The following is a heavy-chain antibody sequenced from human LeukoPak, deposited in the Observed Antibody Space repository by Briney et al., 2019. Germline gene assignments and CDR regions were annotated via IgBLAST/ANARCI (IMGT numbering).Heavy chain of an antibody. CDR1: GGSISSGSYY. CDR3: ASERSPLWFGELLSHAPVNHGLDY. V-gene: IGHV4-61*02. Sequence: SETLSLTCTVSGGSISSGSYYWSWIRQPAGKGLEWIGRIYTSGSTNYNPSLKSRVTISVDTSKNQFSLKLSSVTAADTAVYYCASERSPLWFGELLSHAPVNHGLDYWGQGTLVTVSS. J-gene: IGHJ4*02. CDR2: IYTSGST. D-gene: IGHD3-10*01.